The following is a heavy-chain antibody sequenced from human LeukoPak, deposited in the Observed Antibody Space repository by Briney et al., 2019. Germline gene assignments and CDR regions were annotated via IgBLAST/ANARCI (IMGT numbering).Heavy chain of an antibody. J-gene: IGHJ4*02. V-gene: IGHV4-59*01. CDR2: IYYSGST. Sequence: SETLSLTCTVSGGSSSSYYWSWIRQPPGKVLEWIGYIYYSGSTNYNPSLKSRVTISVDTSKNQFSLKLSSVTAADTAVYYCARAGKSLYSSTTWMDYWGQGTLVTVSS. CDR3: ARAGKSLYSSTTWMDY. CDR1: GGSSSSYY. D-gene: IGHD6-13*01.